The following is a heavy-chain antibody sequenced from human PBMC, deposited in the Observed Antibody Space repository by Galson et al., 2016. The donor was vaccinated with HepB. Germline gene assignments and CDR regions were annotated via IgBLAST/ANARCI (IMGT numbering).Heavy chain of an antibody. V-gene: IGHV4-4*02. J-gene: IGHJ5*01. D-gene: IGHD3-9*01. CDR3: AGGADILSSYYSWFDP. Sequence: TLSLTCDVSGASITSSNWWSWVRQPPGKGLEWIGEIYHSESTNYNPSLKSRVIISVDNSKNQFSLKLTSVTAADTAIYYCAGGADILSSYYSWFDPWGQGILITVSS. CDR1: GASITSSNW. CDR2: IYHSEST.